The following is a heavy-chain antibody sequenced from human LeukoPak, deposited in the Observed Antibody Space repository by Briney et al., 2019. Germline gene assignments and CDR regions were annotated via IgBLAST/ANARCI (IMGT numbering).Heavy chain of an antibody. J-gene: IGHJ4*02. CDR2: INPSGVT. CDR3: ARGLEAYSSGTFDY. D-gene: IGHD6-19*01. CDR1: GGSFNDYY. Sequence: SETLSLTCAVYGGSFNDYYWSWIRQPPEKGLEWIGEINPSGVTNYNPSLKSRVTISVDTSKNQFSLKLSSVTAADTAVYYCARGLEAYSSGTFDYWGQGNLVTVSS. V-gene: IGHV4-34*01.